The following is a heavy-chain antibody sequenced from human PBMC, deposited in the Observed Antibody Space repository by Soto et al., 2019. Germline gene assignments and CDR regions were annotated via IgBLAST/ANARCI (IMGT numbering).Heavy chain of an antibody. CDR2: IYYSGST. CDR1: GGSISSSSYY. CDR3: ARPYGDYVAPFHY. J-gene: IGHJ4*02. V-gene: IGHV4-39*01. D-gene: IGHD4-17*01. Sequence: SETLSLTCTVSGGSISSSSYYWGWIRQPPGKGLEWIGSIYYSGSTYYNPSLKSRVTISVDTSKNQFSLKLSSVTAADTAVYYCARPYGDYVAPFHYWGQGTLVTVSS.